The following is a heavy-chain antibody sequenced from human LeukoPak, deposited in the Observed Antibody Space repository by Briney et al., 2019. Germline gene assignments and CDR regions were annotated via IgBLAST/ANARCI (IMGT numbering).Heavy chain of an antibody. V-gene: IGHV3-30*04. CDR3: ARDPDSSGYYLGAFDI. CDR2: ISYDGSNK. CDR1: GFTFSSYA. J-gene: IGHJ3*02. Sequence: PGGSLRLSCAASGFTFSSYAMHWVRQAPGKGLEWVAVISYDGSNKYYADSVKGRFTISRDNSKNTLYLQMNSLRAEDTAVYYCARDPDSSGYYLGAFDIWGQGTMVTVSS. D-gene: IGHD3-22*01.